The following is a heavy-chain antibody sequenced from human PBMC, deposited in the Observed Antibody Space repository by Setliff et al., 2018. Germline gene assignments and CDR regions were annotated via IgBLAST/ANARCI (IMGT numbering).Heavy chain of an antibody. D-gene: IGHD1-1*01. CDR3: ARDGHNVYYFDY. J-gene: IGHJ4*02. CDR2: VRFDGSYK. Sequence: GGSLRLSCAASGFVFNTYGMHWVRQAPGKGLDWVASVRFDGSYKVYADSVKGRFTISRDNSENTLFLQMTSLRAEDTAVYYCARDGHNVYYFDYWGLGTLVTVSS. CDR1: GFVFNTYG. V-gene: IGHV3-30*02.